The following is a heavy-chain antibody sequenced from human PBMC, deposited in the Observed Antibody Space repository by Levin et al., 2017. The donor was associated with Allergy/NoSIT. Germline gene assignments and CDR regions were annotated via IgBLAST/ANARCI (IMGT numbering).Heavy chain of an antibody. CDR3: ARDRLLVRGIISHYYYYGMDV. J-gene: IGHJ6*02. D-gene: IGHD3-10*01. Sequence: SCAASQFNFNIYGMHWVRQAPGKGLEWVAAIWYDGSNKYYADSEKGRFTISRDNSKNTVYLQMNSLRAEDTGVYYCARDRLLVRGIISHYYYYGMDVWGQGTTFAVSS. CDR1: QFNFNIYG. V-gene: IGHV3-33*01. CDR2: IWYDGSNK.